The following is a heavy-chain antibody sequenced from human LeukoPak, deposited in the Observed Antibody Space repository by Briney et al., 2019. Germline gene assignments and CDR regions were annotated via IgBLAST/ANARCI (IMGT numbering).Heavy chain of an antibody. CDR3: ARAIYDSSGSGDY. Sequence: GGSLRLSCAASGFIFSSYWMHWVRQAPGKGLVWVSRINSDGSSTSYADSVKGRFTISRDNAKNTLYLQMNSLRAEDTAVYYCARAIYDSSGSGDYWGQGTLVTVSS. V-gene: IGHV3-74*01. D-gene: IGHD3-22*01. CDR1: GFIFSSYW. CDR2: INSDGSST. J-gene: IGHJ4*02.